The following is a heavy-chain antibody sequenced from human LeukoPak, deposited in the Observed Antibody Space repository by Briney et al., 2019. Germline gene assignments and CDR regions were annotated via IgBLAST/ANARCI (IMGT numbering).Heavy chain of an antibody. CDR3: VKSLATGGNWCFHY. V-gene: IGHV3-23*01. J-gene: IGHJ4*02. CDR1: GFAFSSYA. D-gene: IGHD5-12*01. CDR2: ITTGGGST. Sequence: PGGSLRLSCAASGFAFSSYAMSWVRQAPGEGLEWVSGITTGGGSTFYADSVKGRFTISRDNSKSTLYLQMNSLRAEDTAVYYCVKSLATGGNWCFHYWGQGTLVTVSS.